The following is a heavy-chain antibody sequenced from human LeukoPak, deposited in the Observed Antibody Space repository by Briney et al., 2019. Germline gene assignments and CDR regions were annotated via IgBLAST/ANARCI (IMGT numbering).Heavy chain of an antibody. V-gene: IGHV3-23*01. D-gene: IGHD3-10*01. CDR1: GFTFSSYG. Sequence: GGSLRLSCAASGFTFSSYGMSWVRQAPGKGLEWVSAISGSGGSTYYADSVKGRFTISRDNAKNSLYLQMNSLRVEDTAVYYCAGGSGCLDYWGQGTLVTVSS. CDR3: AGGSGCLDY. CDR2: ISGSGGST. J-gene: IGHJ4*02.